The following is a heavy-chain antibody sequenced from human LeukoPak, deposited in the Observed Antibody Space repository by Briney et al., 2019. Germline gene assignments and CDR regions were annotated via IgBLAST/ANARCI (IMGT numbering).Heavy chain of an antibody. D-gene: IGHD4-17*01. CDR1: GGSISSYY. CDR3: ASASDYGDYID. Sequence: SETLSLTCPVSGGSISSYYWSWIRQPPGKGLEWIGYIYYSGSTNYNPSLKSRVTISVDTSKNQFSLKLSSVTAADTAVYYCASASDYGDYIDWGQGTLVTVSS. J-gene: IGHJ4*02. CDR2: IYYSGST. V-gene: IGHV4-59*01.